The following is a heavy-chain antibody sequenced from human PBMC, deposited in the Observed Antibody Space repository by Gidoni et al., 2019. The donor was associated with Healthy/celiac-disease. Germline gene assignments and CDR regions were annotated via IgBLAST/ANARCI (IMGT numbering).Heavy chain of an antibody. CDR1: GCTVSSYA. J-gene: IGHJ4*02. CDR2: ISGSGGST. D-gene: IGHD1-26*01. CDR3: AKDLGEWELSPFDY. V-gene: IGHV3-23*01. Sequence: EVQLLESGGGLVQPGGSLRLSCAASGCTVSSYAMGWVRQAPGKGLECVSTISGSGGSTYYADSVKCRFTISGDNSKNTLYLQMISLRGEDTAVYYCAKDLGEWELSPFDYWGQGTLVTVSS.